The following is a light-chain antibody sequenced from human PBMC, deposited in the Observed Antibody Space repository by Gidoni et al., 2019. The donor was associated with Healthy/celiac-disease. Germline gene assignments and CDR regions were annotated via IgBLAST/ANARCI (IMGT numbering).Light chain of an antibody. CDR1: ALPKQN. CDR2: KDS. Sequence: SYELTQPPPVSVSPGQTARITCSGDALPKQNAYWYQQKPGRAPVLVIYKDSERPSGTPERFSGSSSGTTVTLTISGVQAEDEADYYCQSADSSGTYVVFGGGTKLTVL. CDR3: QSADSSGTYVV. J-gene: IGLJ2*01. V-gene: IGLV3-25*03.